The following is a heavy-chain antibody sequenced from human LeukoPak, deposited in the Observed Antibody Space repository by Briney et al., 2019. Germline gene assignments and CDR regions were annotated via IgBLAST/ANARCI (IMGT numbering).Heavy chain of an antibody. V-gene: IGHV4-59*01. CDR2: IYYSGST. CDR1: GGSISSYY. D-gene: IGHD1-1*01. J-gene: IGHJ4*02. CDR3: ARDGSNARLDY. Sequence: PSETLSLTCTVSGGSISSYYWSWIRQPPGKGLEWIGYIYYSGSTNYNPSLKSRVTISVDTSKNQFSLKLSSVTAADTAVYYCARDGSNARLDYWGQGTLVTVSS.